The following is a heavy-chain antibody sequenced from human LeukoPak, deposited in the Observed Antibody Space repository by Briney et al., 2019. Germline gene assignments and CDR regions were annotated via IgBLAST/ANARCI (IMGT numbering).Heavy chain of an antibody. CDR1: GYSFIGYY. V-gene: IGHV1-2*02. D-gene: IGHD1-7*01. CDR2: INPSNGGT. J-gene: IGHJ4*02. Sequence: ASVKASCKASGYSFIGYYVHWVRQAPGQGLEWMGWINPSNGGTNYAQKFQGRVTMTRDTSINIGYLELTRLRSEDTAVYYCVRDNGGVPGTFDLWGQGTLVTVSS. CDR3: VRDNGGVPGTFDL.